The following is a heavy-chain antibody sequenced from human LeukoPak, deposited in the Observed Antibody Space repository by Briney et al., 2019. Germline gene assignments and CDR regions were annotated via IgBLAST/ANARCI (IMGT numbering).Heavy chain of an antibody. D-gene: IGHD6-19*01. CDR1: GDSITNSNYY. CDR2: IFYNGGP. J-gene: IGHJ4*02. V-gene: IGHV4-39*07. CDR3: ARVQRGEAVAVAGMGFDY. Sequence: PSETLSLTCTASGDSITNSNYYWGWVRQSPGRGLEWLGNIFYNGGPYYNPSFKSRVAISVDTSKNHFSLTLNAVTAADTAVYYCARVQRGEAVAVAGMGFDYWGQGTLVTVSS.